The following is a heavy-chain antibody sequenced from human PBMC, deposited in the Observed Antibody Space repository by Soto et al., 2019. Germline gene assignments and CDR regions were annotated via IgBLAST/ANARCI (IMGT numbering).Heavy chain of an antibody. CDR1: GGSSSGWY. CDR3: ARGPYSRGVGATNPSH. Sequence: PSETLSLTCAVYGGSSSGWYWTWIRQSPVKGLEWIGEISSGITNYNPSLKSRVTISADTSKNQFSLKLSSVTAADTAVYYCARGPYSRGVGATNPSHCGQGTPVTVPS. V-gene: IGHV4-34*01. CDR2: ISSGIT. D-gene: IGHD3-10*01. J-gene: IGHJ4*02.